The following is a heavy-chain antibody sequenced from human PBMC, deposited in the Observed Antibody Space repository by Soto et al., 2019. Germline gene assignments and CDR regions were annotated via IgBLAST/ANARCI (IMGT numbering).Heavy chain of an antibody. CDR3: SIDLEYCSSTSCSTYYYYGMDV. V-gene: IGHV3-30-3*01. Sequence: GGSLRLSCAASGFTFSSYSIHWVRQAPCKGLEWVAVISYDGSNKYYADSVKGRFTISRDNSKNTLYLQMNSLRAEDTAVYYCSIDLEYCSSTSCSTYYYYGMDVWGRRTTVAVSS. CDR1: GFTFSSYS. D-gene: IGHD2-2*02. CDR2: ISYDGSNK. J-gene: IGHJ6*02.